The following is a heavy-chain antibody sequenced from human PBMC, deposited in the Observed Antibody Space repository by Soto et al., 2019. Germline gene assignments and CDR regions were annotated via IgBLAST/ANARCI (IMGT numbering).Heavy chain of an antibody. CDR3: ARHYPTAVSGAGWFDT. Sequence: QVQLVQSGAEIKKPASSVKVSCKASGGSDVFNTYPVSWVRQAPGQGLEWMGAIITMFNTADYAQRFLGRVTITADEFTRTVYMELTSLTSDDTAVYYCARHYPTAVSGAGWFDTWGQGTLVTVSS. V-gene: IGHV1-69*01. CDR1: GGSDVFNTYP. J-gene: IGHJ5*02. D-gene: IGHD6-19*01. CDR2: IITMFNTA.